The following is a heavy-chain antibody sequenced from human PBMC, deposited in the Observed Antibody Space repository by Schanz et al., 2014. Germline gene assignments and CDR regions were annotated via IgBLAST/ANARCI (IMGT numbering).Heavy chain of an antibody. J-gene: IGHJ3*02. Sequence: VQLLESGGGLVKPGGSLRLSCAASGFTFSDNFMSWLRQAPGKGLEWISYITTSTSYTNYADSVKGRFTISRDNAKKSLFLQMNSLRAEDTAVYYCARLGRMGAFDIWGQGTMVTVSS. V-gene: IGHV3-11*06. CDR1: GFTFSDNF. D-gene: IGHD2-8*01. CDR3: ARLGRMGAFDI. CDR2: ITTSTSYT.